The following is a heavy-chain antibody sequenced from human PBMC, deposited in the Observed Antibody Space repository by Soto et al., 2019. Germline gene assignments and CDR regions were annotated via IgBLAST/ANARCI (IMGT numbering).Heavy chain of an antibody. Sequence: QVQLVQSGAEVKKPGSSVKVSCKASGGTFSSYAISWVRQAPGQGLEWMGGIIPIFGTANYAQKFQGRVTITADESTSTAYMELSSLRSEDTAVYYCASSAFGPCNPNWYFDLWGRGTLVTVSS. D-gene: IGHD1-26*01. V-gene: IGHV1-69*01. CDR3: ASSAFGPCNPNWYFDL. CDR2: IIPIFGTA. CDR1: GGTFSSYA. J-gene: IGHJ2*01.